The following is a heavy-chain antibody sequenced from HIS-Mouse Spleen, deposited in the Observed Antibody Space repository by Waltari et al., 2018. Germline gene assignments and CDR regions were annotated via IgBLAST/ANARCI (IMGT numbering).Heavy chain of an antibody. CDR2: ISYDGSNK. V-gene: IGHV3-30-3*01. Sequence: QVQLVESGGGVVQPGRSLRLSCAASGFPFSSYAMQWVRQAPGKGLEWVAVISYDGSNKYYADSVKGRFTISRDNSKNTLYLQMNSLRAEDTAVYYCATHGDSGSYMDFDYWGQGTLVTVSS. CDR1: GFPFSSYA. D-gene: IGHD1-26*01. CDR3: ATHGDSGSYMDFDY. J-gene: IGHJ4*02.